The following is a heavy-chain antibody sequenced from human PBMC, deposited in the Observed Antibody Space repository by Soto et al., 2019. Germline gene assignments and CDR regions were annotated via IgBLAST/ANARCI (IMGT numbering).Heavy chain of an antibody. Sequence: QVQLVQSGAEVKKPGSSVKVSCKASGGTFSSYTISWVRQAPGQGLEWMGRIIPILGIANYAQKFQGRDTITADKSTRTAYMELSSLRSEETVVYYCARVKVVSGYDTWGQGTMVTGSS. CDR3: ARVKVVSGYDT. CDR1: GGTFSSYT. J-gene: IGHJ5*02. D-gene: IGHD3-22*01. V-gene: IGHV1-69*02. CDR2: IIPILGIA.